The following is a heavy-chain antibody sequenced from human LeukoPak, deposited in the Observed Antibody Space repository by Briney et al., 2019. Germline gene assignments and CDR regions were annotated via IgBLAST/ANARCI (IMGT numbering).Heavy chain of an antibody. CDR2: ISAYNSNK. CDR1: GYTFTSYG. Sequence: GASVKVSCKASGYTFTSYGISWVRQAPGQGLEWAAWISAYNSNKNSAEKFQGRVTMTIDTSTSTAYMELRSLKSDDTAVYYCVRHIKPAGPWDGMDVWGQGTTVIVSS. J-gene: IGHJ6*02. CDR3: VRHIKPAGPWDGMDV. D-gene: IGHD1-26*01. V-gene: IGHV1-18*04.